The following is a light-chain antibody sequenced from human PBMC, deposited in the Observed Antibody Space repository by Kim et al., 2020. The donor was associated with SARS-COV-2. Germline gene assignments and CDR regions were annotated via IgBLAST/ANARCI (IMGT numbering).Light chain of an antibody. CDR2: GEN. Sequence: GQTVRTTCQGDSLRNYYAAWYHQKPGQAPVLVIYGENDRPSGIPDRFSGSNSGDTASLTITGAQAEDEGDYYCNSRDTSGYRLLFGGGTKVTVL. V-gene: IGLV3-19*01. J-gene: IGLJ3*02. CDR3: NSRDTSGYRLL. CDR1: SLRNYY.